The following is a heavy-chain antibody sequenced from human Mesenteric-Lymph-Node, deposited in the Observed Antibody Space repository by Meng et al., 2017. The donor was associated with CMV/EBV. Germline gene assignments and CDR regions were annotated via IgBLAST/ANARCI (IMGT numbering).Heavy chain of an antibody. CDR3: ARAPTRQPRYYGMDV. CDR1: GYMFSNYD. V-gene: IGHV1-8*02. CDR2: MNPNSGNT. D-gene: IGHD1-1*01. J-gene: IGHJ6*02. Sequence: ASVKVSCKVSGYMFSNYDIKWVRQVTGQGLEWMGWMNPNSGNTGYAQKFQGRVTMTRNTSISTAYMELSSLRSEDTAVYYCARAPTRQPRYYGMDVWGQGTTVTVSS.